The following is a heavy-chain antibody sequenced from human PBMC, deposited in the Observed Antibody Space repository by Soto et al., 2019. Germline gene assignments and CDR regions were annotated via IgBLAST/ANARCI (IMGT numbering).Heavy chain of an antibody. CDR2: ISYDGSNK. V-gene: IGHV3-30-3*01. J-gene: IGHJ6*02. D-gene: IGHD4-17*01. Sequence: QVQLVESGGGVVQPGRSLILSCAASGFTFSSYAMHWVRQAPGKGLEWVAVISYDGSNKYYADSVKGRFTISRDNSKNTLYLQMNSLRAEDTAVYYCARGRAFYGDYRNGWYYGMDVWGQGTTVTVSS. CDR3: ARGRAFYGDYRNGWYYGMDV. CDR1: GFTFSSYA.